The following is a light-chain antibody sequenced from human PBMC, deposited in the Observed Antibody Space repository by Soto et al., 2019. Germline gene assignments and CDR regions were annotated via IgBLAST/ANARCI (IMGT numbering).Light chain of an antibody. CDR1: SSDVGAYNY. CDR3: SSFASRNTWV. V-gene: IGLV2-8*01. Sequence: QSALTQPPSASGSPGQSVTISCTGTSSDVGAYNYVSWYQQHAGKAPKLVIYEVTKRPSGVPDRVSGSKSANTASLTVSGLQYEDEADYYCSSFASRNTWVFGGGTKVTVL. CDR2: EVT. J-gene: IGLJ3*02.